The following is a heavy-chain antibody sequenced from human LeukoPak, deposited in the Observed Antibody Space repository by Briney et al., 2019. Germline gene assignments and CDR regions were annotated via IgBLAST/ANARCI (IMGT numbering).Heavy chain of an antibody. Sequence: QPGGSLRLSCAVSGFSFSSYGMHWVRQAPGKGLEWVAFILYDGRNKYYTDSVKGRFTISRDNSKNTLYLQMNSLRAQDTAMYYCVPHDAFNIWGQGTMVTVSS. CDR3: VPHDAFNI. CDR2: ILYDGRNK. V-gene: IGHV3-30*02. J-gene: IGHJ3*02. CDR1: GFSFSSYG.